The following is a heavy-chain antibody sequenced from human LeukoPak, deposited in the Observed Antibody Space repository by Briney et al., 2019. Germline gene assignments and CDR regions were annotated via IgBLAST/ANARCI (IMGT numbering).Heavy chain of an antibody. D-gene: IGHD5-18*01. CDR1: GDSIRSYY. CDR2: IYYGGST. J-gene: IGHJ3*01. V-gene: IGHV4-59*01. CDR3: ARPAERGYSYGLDF. Sequence: SETLSLTCTVSGDSIRSYYWSWIRQPPGKGLEWIGYIYYGGSTNYNPSLKSRVTISLDTSKNQVSLNLRFVTAADTAVYYCARPAERGYSYGLDFWGQGTMVTVSS.